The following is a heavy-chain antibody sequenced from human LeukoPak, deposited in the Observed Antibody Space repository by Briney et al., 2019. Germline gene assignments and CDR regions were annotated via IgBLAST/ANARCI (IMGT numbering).Heavy chain of an antibody. CDR1: GFTFSSYW. V-gene: IGHV3-7*01. Sequence: PGGSLRLSCAASGFTFSSYWMSWVRQAPGKGLEWVANIKQDGSEKYYVDSVKGRFTISRDNAKNSLYLQMNSLRAEDTAVYYCARVAVLPKGYFDYWGQGTLVTVSS. CDR3: ARVAVLPKGYFDY. CDR2: IKQDGSEK. J-gene: IGHJ4*02. D-gene: IGHD2/OR15-2a*01.